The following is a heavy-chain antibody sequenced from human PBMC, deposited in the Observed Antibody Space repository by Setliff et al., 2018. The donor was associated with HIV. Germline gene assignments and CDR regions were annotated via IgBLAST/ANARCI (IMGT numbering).Heavy chain of an antibody. D-gene: IGHD6-13*01. CDR2: IKSKIDGGTT. CDR1: ALTFSNAW. CDR3: TTWQAGNDY. Sequence: KPGGSLRLSCAASALTFSNAWMSWVRQAPGEGLEWVGRIKSKIDGGTTDYTAPVKGIFTISRDDSKNTLYLQMNSLKTEDTAVYYCTTWQAGNDYWGQGTLVTVS. J-gene: IGHJ4*02. V-gene: IGHV3-15*01.